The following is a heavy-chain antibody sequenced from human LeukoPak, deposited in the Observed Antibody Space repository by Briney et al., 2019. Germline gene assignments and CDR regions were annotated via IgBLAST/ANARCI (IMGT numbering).Heavy chain of an antibody. V-gene: IGHV3-30*03. CDR2: ISYDGSNK. CDR1: GFTFRNYG. Sequence: PGGSLRLSCAASGFTFRNYGMHWVRQAPGKGLEWVAVISYDGSNKYYADSVKGRFTISRDNSKNTLYLQMNSLRAEDTAVYYCARAASMVRGVIILGYYYGMDVWGQGTTVTVSS. J-gene: IGHJ6*02. CDR3: ARAASMVRGVIILGYYYGMDV. D-gene: IGHD3-10*01.